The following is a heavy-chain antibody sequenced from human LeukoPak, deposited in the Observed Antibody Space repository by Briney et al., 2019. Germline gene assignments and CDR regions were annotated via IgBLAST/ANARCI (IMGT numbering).Heavy chain of an antibody. D-gene: IGHD1-26*01. J-gene: IGHJ3*02. Sequence: ASVKVSCKASGGTFSSYAISWVRQAPGQGLEWMGRIIPILGIANYAQKFQGRVTITADKSTSTAYMELSSLRSEDTAVYYCARDHGSGSYWDAFDIWGQGTMVTVSS. CDR1: GGTFSSYA. CDR2: IIPILGIA. V-gene: IGHV1-69*04. CDR3: ARDHGSGSYWDAFDI.